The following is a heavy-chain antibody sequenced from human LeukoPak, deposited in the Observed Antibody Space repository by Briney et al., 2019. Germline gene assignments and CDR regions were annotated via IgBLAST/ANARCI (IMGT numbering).Heavy chain of an antibody. CDR3: AKERGAVAGTGAFDI. J-gene: IGHJ3*02. D-gene: IGHD6-19*01. Sequence: GGSLRLSCAASGFTFDDYAMHWVRQAPGKGLEWVSGISWNSGSIGYADSVKGRFTISRDNAKNSLYLQMNSLRAEDTALYYCAKERGAVAGTGAFDIWGQGTMVTVSS. CDR2: ISWNSGSI. V-gene: IGHV3-9*01. CDR1: GFTFDDYA.